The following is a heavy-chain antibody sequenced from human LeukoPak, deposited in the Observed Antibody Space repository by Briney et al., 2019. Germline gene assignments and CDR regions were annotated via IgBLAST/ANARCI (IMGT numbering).Heavy chain of an antibody. CDR2: ISAHNGNT. CDR1: GYTFTNFG. Sequence: ASVKVSCKASGYTFTNFGISWVRQAPGQGLEWMGWISAHNGNTNYAQKLQGRVTMTTDTSTSTAYMGLRSLRSDDTAVYYCARVRRITMIVVVMDDAFDIWGQGTMVTVSS. CDR3: ARVRRITMIVVVMDDAFDI. D-gene: IGHD3-22*01. V-gene: IGHV1-18*01. J-gene: IGHJ3*02.